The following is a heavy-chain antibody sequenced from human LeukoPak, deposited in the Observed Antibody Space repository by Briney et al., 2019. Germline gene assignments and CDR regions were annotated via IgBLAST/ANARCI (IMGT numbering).Heavy chain of an antibody. CDR3: ASVGGYDPLFDY. J-gene: IGHJ4*02. CDR2: ITHDGSNK. Sequence: GRSLRLSCATSGFTFSSNVINWVRQAPGKGLEWVAVITHDGSNKYYADSVKGRFTISRDNSKDTLYLQMNSLRVEDTAVYYCASVGGYDPLFDYWGEGTLVTVSS. CDR1: GFTFSSNV. D-gene: IGHD5-12*01. V-gene: IGHV3-30-3*01.